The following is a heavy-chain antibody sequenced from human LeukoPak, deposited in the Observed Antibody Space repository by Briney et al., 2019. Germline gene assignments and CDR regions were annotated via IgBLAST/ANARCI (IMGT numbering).Heavy chain of an antibody. CDR3: ARGSLLYCSSTSCYAGGFDY. D-gene: IGHD2-2*01. Sequence: ASVKLSCKASGYTFTSYDINWVRQATGQGLEWMGWMNPNSGNTGYAQKFQGRVTMTRNTSISTAYMELSSLRSEDTAVYYCARGSLLYCSSTSCYAGGFDYWGQGTLVTVSS. J-gene: IGHJ4*02. V-gene: IGHV1-8*01. CDR1: GYTFTSYD. CDR2: MNPNSGNT.